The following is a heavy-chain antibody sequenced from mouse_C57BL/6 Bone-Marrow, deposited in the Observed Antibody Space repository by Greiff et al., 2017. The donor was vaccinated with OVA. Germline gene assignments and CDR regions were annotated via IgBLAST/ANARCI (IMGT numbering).Heavy chain of an antibody. CDR1: GYTFTDHT. Sequence: QVQLQQSDAELVKPGASVKISCKVSGYTFTDHTIHWMKQRPEQGLEWIGYIYPRDGSTKYNEKFKGKATLTADKSSSTAYMQLNSLTSEDSAVYCCAREGVYYYGSSYIFDVWGTGTTVTVSS. V-gene: IGHV1-78*01. CDR2: IYPRDGST. D-gene: IGHD1-1*01. J-gene: IGHJ1*03. CDR3: AREGVYYYGSSYIFDV.